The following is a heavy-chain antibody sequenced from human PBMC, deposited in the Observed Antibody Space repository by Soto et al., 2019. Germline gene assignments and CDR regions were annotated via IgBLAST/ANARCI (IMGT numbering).Heavy chain of an antibody. V-gene: IGHV3-15*01. CDR1: GFTFSNAW. Sequence: EVQLVESGGGLVQPGGSLRLSCAASGFTFSNAWMSWVRQAPGKGLEWVGRIKSKTDGGTTDYAVPVKGRFTISRDDSKNTLYLQMNSLKTEDTAVYYCTTDQGFGVVVVAAINWYFDLWGRGTLVTVSS. J-gene: IGHJ2*01. D-gene: IGHD2-15*01. CDR3: TTDQGFGVVVVAAINWYFDL. CDR2: IKSKTDGGTT.